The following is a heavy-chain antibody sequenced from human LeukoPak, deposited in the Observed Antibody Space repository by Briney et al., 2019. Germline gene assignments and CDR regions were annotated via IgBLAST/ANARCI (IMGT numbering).Heavy chain of an antibody. D-gene: IGHD1-14*01. CDR3: ATPVNNGYYFDY. CDR1: GGTFSSYA. J-gene: IGHJ4*02. CDR2: IIPIFGTA. V-gene: IGHV1-69*05. Sequence: SVKVSCKASGGTFSSYAISWVRQAPGQGLEWMGGIIPIFGTANYAQKFQGRVTIATDESTSTAYMELSSLRSEDTAVYYCATPVNNGYYFDYWGQGTLVTVSS.